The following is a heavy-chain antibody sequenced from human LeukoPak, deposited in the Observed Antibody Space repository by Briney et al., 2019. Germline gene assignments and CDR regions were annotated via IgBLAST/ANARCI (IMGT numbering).Heavy chain of an antibody. J-gene: IGHJ3*02. V-gene: IGHV3-15*07. D-gene: IGHD6-19*01. CDR3: TTGGNVIVAGTRAFDI. Sequence: GGSLRLSCAASGFTFSSDWMNWARQAPGKGLEWVGRIKSTVDGGTTDFAAPVKGRFTVSRDGSENTLYLQMSNLRIEDTAVYYCTTGGNVIVAGTRAFDIWGHGTMVTVSS. CDR1: GFTFSSDW. CDR2: IKSTVDGGTT.